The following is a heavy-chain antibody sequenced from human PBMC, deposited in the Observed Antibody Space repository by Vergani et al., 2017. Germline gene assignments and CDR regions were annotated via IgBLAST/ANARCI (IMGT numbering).Heavy chain of an antibody. V-gene: IGHV3-30*01. CDR1: GFTFSSYA. Sequence: QVQLVESGGGVVQPGRSLRLSCAASGFTFSSYAMHWVRQAPGKGLEWVAVISYDGSNKYYADSVKGRFTISRDNSKNTLYLQMNSLRAEDTAVYYCAREPRIARGYFDLWGRGTLVTVSS. D-gene: IGHD6-13*01. CDR3: AREPRIARGYFDL. CDR2: ISYDGSNK. J-gene: IGHJ2*01.